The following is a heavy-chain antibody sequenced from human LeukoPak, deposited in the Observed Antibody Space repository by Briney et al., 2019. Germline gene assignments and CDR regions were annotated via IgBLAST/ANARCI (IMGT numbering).Heavy chain of an antibody. D-gene: IGHD5-24*01. CDR2: INTDGSST. CDR1: GFTFSNYW. CDR3: AREWDGYSSDY. Sequence: PGGSLRLSYVASGFTFSNYWMHWVRQAPGKGLVWVSRINTDGSSTSYADSVKGRFTISRDNAKNTLYLQMNSLRAEDTAVYYCAREWDGYSSDYWGQGTLVTVSS. J-gene: IGHJ4*02. V-gene: IGHV3-74*01.